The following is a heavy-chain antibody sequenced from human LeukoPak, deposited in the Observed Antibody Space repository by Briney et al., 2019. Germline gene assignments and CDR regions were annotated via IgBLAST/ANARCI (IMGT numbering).Heavy chain of an antibody. J-gene: IGHJ4*02. CDR3: ACTLQSLIAAAGNAAYYSDY. CDR1: GYTFTMYY. CDR2: INPNSGGT. D-gene: IGHD6-13*01. Sequence: SVTLSFTGSGYTFTMYYMHWVRLAPGQGLEWMGWINPNSGGTNYAQKFQGRVTMTMDTATSTAYMELSRRSSDDRAVYYCACTLQSLIAAAGNAAYYSDYWGQGSLVTVSS. V-gene: IGHV1-2*02.